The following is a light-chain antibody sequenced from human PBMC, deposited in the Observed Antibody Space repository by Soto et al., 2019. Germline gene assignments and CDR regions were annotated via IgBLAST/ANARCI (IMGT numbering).Light chain of an antibody. CDR2: AAS. CDR3: QQYGISPPYT. J-gene: IGKJ2*01. Sequence: EVVVTQSPGTLSLSPGERATLSCRASRSFASSYLAWYQQKPGQAPRLLIFAASIRATGVSDRFSGSGSGTDFTLIISRLEPEESAVYYCQQYGISPPYTFGQGTKLEIK. CDR1: RSFASSY. V-gene: IGKV3-20*01.